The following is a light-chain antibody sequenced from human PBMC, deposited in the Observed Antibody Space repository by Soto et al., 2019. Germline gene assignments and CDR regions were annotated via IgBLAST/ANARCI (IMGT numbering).Light chain of an antibody. J-gene: IGKJ4*01. CDR1: QSISSW. CDR2: KAS. V-gene: IGKV1-5*03. Sequence: DIQMTQSPSTLSASVGDRVTITCRASQSISSWLAWYQQKPGKATKLLIYKASSLESGVPSRFSGSGSGTEFTLTISSLQPDDFATYYCQQYSIYPLTFGGGNNVEIK. CDR3: QQYSIYPLT.